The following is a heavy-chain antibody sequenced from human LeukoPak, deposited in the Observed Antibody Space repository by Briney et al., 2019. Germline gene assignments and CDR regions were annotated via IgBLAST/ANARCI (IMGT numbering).Heavy chain of an antibody. J-gene: IGHJ4*02. D-gene: IGHD3-22*01. CDR3: AALVDYYDSSGYYVDY. CDR2: IVVGSVNT. V-gene: IGHV1-58*02. CDR1: GFTFTRSA. Sequence: TSVKVSCKASGFTFTRSAMQWVRQARGQRLEWIGWIVVGSVNTNYAQKFQERVTISRDMSTSTAYMELSSLRSEDTAVYYCAALVDYYDSSGYYVDYWGQGTLVTLSS.